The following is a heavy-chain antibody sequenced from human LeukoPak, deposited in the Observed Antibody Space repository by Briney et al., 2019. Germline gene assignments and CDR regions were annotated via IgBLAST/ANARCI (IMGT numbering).Heavy chain of an antibody. J-gene: IGHJ4*02. CDR2: ISWNSGSI. CDR1: GFTFDDYA. Sequence: GGSLRLSCAASGFTFDDYAMHWVRQAPGKGLEWVSGISWNSGSIGYADSVKGRFTISRDNAKNSLYLQMNSLRAEDTALYYCAKESPPDYWGQGTLVTVSS. V-gene: IGHV3-9*01. CDR3: AKESPPDY.